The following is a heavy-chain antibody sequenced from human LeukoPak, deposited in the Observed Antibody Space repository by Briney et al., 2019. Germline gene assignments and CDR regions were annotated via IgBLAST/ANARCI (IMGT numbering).Heavy chain of an antibody. CDR2: INPNSGGT. CDR3: ARAFFNSGFDY. V-gene: IGHV1-2*02. Sequence: ASVKVSCKASGYTFTGYYVHGLRQAPGQGLTWMGWINPNSGGTDYAQQYQGRVTLTRDTSISTAYMELSTLTSDDSAVYYCARAFFNSGFDYWGQGTLVTVSS. J-gene: IGHJ4*02. D-gene: IGHD3-3*02. CDR1: GYTFTGYY.